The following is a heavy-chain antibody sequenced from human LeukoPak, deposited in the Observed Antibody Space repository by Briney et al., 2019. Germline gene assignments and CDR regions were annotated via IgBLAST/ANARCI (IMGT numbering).Heavy chain of an antibody. V-gene: IGHV1-18*01. CDR1: GYTFTSYG. CDR2: ISAYNGNT. Sequence: GASVKVSCKASGYTFTSYGISWVRQAPGQGLEWMGWISAYNGNTNYAQKLQGRVTMTTDTSTSTAYMELRSLRSDDTAVYYCARDLQLGNTAMPHDYWGQGTLVTVSS. J-gene: IGHJ4*02. D-gene: IGHD5-18*01. CDR3: ARDLQLGNTAMPHDY.